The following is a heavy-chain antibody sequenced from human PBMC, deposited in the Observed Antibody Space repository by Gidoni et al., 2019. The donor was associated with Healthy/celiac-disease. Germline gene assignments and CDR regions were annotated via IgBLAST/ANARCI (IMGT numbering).Heavy chain of an antibody. CDR1: GFTFSSYA. D-gene: IGHD6-13*01. J-gene: IGHJ4*02. Sequence: EVQLLESGGGLVQPGGSLRLSCAASGFTFSSYAMSWVRQAPGKGLEWVSAISGSGGSTYYADSVKGRFTISRDNSKNTLYLQMNSLRAEDTAVYYCAKGGAIAAAGMGLTFDYWGQGTLVTVSS. CDR2: ISGSGGST. CDR3: AKGGAIAAAGMGLTFDY. V-gene: IGHV3-23*01.